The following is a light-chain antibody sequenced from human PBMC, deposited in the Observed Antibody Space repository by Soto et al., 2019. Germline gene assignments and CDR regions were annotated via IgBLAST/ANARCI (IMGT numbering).Light chain of an antibody. CDR1: SSNIGAGYD. Sequence: QSVLTQPPSVSGAPGQRVTISCTGSSSNIGAGYDVHWYQQLPGTAPKLLIYGNTNRPSGVPDRFSGSKSGTSASLAITGVQAEDEADYYCQPYDSSLRGSVFGGGTQLTVL. CDR3: QPYDSSLRGSV. J-gene: IGLJ3*02. CDR2: GNT. V-gene: IGLV1-40*01.